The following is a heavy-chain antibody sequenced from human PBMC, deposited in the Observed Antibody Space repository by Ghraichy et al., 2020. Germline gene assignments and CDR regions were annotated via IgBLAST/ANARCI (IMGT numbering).Heavy chain of an antibody. V-gene: IGHV3-30*15. CDR2: ISFDGSNK. Sequence: GGSLRLSCAASGFTFRNYAIHWVRQAPGKGLEWVAVISFDGSNKYYADSVKGRFTISRDNSKNTLYLQMSSLRTDDTAVYYCARDPRYYSGMDVWGQGTTVTVSS. CDR3: ARDPRYYSGMDV. CDR1: GFTFRNYA. J-gene: IGHJ6*02. D-gene: IGHD1-14*01.